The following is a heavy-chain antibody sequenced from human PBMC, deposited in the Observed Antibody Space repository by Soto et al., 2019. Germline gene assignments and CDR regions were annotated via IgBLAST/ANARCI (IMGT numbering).Heavy chain of an antibody. CDR2: ITVNSGNT. CDR3: ARGLGGGYSYLDY. Sequence: QGQLEQSGAEVKRPGASVKVSCKASGYAFTNYGISWVRQAPGQGLEWLGWITVNSGNTKYAQKIQVRVSMSTDTSTSTAYMELRSLRYADTSVYFCARGLGGGYSYLDYWGQGTLVTVSS. V-gene: IGHV1-18*01. CDR1: GYAFTNYG. J-gene: IGHJ4*02. D-gene: IGHD1-26*01.